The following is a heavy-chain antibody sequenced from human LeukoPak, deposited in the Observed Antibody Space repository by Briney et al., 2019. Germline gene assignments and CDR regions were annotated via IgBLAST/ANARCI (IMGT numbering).Heavy chain of an antibody. Sequence: SETLSLTCTVSGGSISSYYWSWIRQPPGKGLEWIGEINHSGSTNYNPSLKSRVTISVDTSKNQFSLKLSSVTAADTAVYYCARGRRKLWLHSWFDPWGQGTLVTVSS. CDR1: GGSISSYY. D-gene: IGHD5-18*01. J-gene: IGHJ5*02. CDR3: ARGRRKLWLHSWFDP. V-gene: IGHV4-34*01. CDR2: INHSGST.